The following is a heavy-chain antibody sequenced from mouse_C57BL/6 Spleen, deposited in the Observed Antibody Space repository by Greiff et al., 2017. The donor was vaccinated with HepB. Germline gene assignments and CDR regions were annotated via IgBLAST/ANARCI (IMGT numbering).Heavy chain of an antibody. CDR3: AREGGFYYAMDY. D-gene: IGHD1-1*02. Sequence: VQLKESEGGLVQPGSSMKLSCTASGFTFSDYYMAWVRQVPEKGLEWVANINYDGSSTYYLDSLKSRFIISRDTAKNILYLQMSSLKSEDTATYYCAREGGFYYAMDYWGQGTSVTVSS. CDR2: INYDGSST. J-gene: IGHJ4*01. CDR1: GFTFSDYY. V-gene: IGHV5-16*01.